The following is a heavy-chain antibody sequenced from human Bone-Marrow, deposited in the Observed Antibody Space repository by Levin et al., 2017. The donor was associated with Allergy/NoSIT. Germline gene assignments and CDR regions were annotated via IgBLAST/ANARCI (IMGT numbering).Heavy chain of an antibody. CDR2: ISGSGGRT. D-gene: IGHD3-16*01. Sequence: GGSLRLSCAASGFTFSTYAMSWVRQAPGKGLEWVSAISGSGGRTFYADSAKDRFTISRDNSKNTLSLQMNSLRAEDTAVYYCAKWGTTMDFFYYYYMDVWGKGTTVTVSS. CDR1: GFTFSTYA. CDR3: AKWGTTMDFFYYYYMDV. J-gene: IGHJ6*03. V-gene: IGHV3-23*01.